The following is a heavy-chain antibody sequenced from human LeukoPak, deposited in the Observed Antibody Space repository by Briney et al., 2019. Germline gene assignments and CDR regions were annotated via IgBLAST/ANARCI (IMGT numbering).Heavy chain of an antibody. CDR2: IYYSGST. J-gene: IGHJ4*02. V-gene: IGHV4-39*07. CDR3: AREPYGSGSLLFDY. Sequence: PSETLSLTCTVSGGSISSSSYYWGWIRQPPGKGLEWIGSIYYSGSTYYNPSLKSRVTISVDTSKNQFSLKLSSVTAADTAVYYCAREPYGSGSLLFDYWGQGTLVTVSS. CDR1: GGSISSSSYY. D-gene: IGHD3-10*01.